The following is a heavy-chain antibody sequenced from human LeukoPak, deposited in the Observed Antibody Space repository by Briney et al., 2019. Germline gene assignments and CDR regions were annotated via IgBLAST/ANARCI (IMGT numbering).Heavy chain of an antibody. CDR1: GGSFSGYY. D-gene: IGHD3-3*01. Sequence: SETLSLTCAVYGGSFSGYYWSWIRQPPGKGLEWIGEINHSGSTNYNPSLKSRVTISVDTSKNQFSLKLSSVTAADTAVYYCARLRFDFWSGYTHPYFDYWGQGTLVTVSS. J-gene: IGHJ4*02. CDR3: ARLRFDFWSGYTHPYFDY. V-gene: IGHV4-34*01. CDR2: INHSGST.